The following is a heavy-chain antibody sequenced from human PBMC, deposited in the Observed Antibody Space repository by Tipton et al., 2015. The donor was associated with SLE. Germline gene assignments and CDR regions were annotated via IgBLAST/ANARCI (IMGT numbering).Heavy chain of an antibody. Sequence: SLRLSCAASGFTFTIYGMHWVRQAPGKGLEWVAVISYDGTNQFCADSVKGRFTISRDNSKNTLYLQMNSLRPEDTAVCYCARSIAGYDAFDIWGQGTTVTVSS. CDR1: GFTFTIYG. CDR3: ARSIAGYDAFDI. D-gene: IGHD6-6*01. CDR2: ISYDGTNQ. J-gene: IGHJ3*02. V-gene: IGHV3-30*03.